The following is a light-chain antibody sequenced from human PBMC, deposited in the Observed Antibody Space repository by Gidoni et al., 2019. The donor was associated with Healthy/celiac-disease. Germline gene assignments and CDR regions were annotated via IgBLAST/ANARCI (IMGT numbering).Light chain of an antibody. V-gene: IGKV3D-7*01. Sequence: PGERVTLSCRASQSVSSSYLTWYQQKPGQAPRLLIYGASTSATGIPARFSGSGSGTDFTLTISSLQPEDFAVYYCQQDYNSLYTFGQXTKLEIK. CDR2: GAS. CDR3: QQDYNSLYT. CDR1: QSVSSSY. J-gene: IGKJ2*01.